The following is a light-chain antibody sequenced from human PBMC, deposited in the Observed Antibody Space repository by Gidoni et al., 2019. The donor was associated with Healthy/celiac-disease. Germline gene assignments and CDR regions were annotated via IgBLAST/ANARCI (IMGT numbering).Light chain of an antibody. J-gene: IGKJ5*01. Sequence: EIVLTQSPATLSLSPGDRATPTCRASQSVSSYLAWYQQKPGQAPRLLIYDASNRATGIPARFSGSGSGTDFTLTISSLEPEDFAVYYCQQRGNWPITFGQGTRLEIK. CDR1: QSVSSY. CDR3: QQRGNWPIT. V-gene: IGKV3-11*01. CDR2: DAS.